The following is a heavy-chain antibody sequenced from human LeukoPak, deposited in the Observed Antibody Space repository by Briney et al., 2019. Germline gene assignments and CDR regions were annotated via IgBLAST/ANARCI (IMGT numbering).Heavy chain of an antibody. CDR1: GGSISSSSYY. Sequence: SETLSLTCTVSGGSISSSSYYWGWIRQPPGKGLEWIGSIYYSGSTYYNPSLKSRVTISVDTSKNQFSLKLSSVTAADTAVYYCARGPNVRITIFGVVPNNRYYFDYWGQGTLVTVSS. CDR2: IYYSGST. D-gene: IGHD3-3*01. CDR3: ARGPNVRITIFGVVPNNRYYFDY. J-gene: IGHJ4*02. V-gene: IGHV4-39*01.